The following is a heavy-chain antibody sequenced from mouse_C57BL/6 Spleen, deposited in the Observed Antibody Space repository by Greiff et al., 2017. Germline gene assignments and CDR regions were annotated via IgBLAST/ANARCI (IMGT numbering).Heavy chain of an antibody. CDR2: IYPRSGNT. Sequence: QVQLQQSGAELARPGASVKLSCKASGYTFTSYGISWVKQRTGQGLEWIGEIYPRSGNTYYNEKFKGKATLTADKSSSTAYMALRSLTSEDSAVYFCAKLGPGAMDYWGQGTSVTVSS. J-gene: IGHJ4*01. V-gene: IGHV1-81*01. CDR3: AKLGPGAMDY. CDR1: GYTFTSYG. D-gene: IGHD4-1*01.